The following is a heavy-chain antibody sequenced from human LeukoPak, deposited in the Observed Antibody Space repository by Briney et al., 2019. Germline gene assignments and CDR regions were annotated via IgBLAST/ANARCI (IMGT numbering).Heavy chain of an antibody. J-gene: IGHJ6*03. D-gene: IGHD1-7*01. Sequence: GGSLRLSCAASGFTFSSYGMHWVRQAPGKGLEWVAVISYDGSNKYYADSVKGRFTISRDNSKNTLYLQMNSLRAEDTAVYYCARAPGWNYGYYMDVWGKGTTVTVSS. CDR1: GFTFSSYG. CDR3: ARAPGWNYGYYMDV. CDR2: ISYDGSNK. V-gene: IGHV3-30*03.